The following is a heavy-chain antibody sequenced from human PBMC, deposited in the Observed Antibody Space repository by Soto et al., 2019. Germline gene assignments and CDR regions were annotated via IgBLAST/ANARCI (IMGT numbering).Heavy chain of an antibody. CDR1: GFTFDDYA. CDR2: ISWYSGSI. D-gene: IGHD2-2*01. J-gene: IGHJ6*02. V-gene: IGHV3-9*01. Sequence: EVQLVESGGGLVQPGRSLRLSCAASGFTFDDYAMHWVRQAPGKGLEWVSGISWYSGSIGYADSVKGRFTISRDNAKNSLYLQLNSVRAEDTDLYYWAKSRGVVLVPAANYYYYGMDVWGQGTTVTVSS. CDR3: AKSRGVVLVPAANYYYYGMDV.